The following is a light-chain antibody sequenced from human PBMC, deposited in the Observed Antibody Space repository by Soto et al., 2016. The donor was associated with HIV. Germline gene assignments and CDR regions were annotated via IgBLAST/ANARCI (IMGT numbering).Light chain of an antibody. CDR1: QSLVFSDGRTY. CDR2: EVS. J-gene: IGKJ4*01. Sequence: DIVMTQTPFSLSVTPGQPASMSCKASQSLVFSDGRTYLSWFVQKPGQPPQLLMSEVSNRFSGVPDRFSASGSGTYFTLKTSRVEAEDVGNYFCMQSIQFPLTFGGGTKVEIK. CDR3: MQSIQFPLT. V-gene: IGKV2D-29*01.